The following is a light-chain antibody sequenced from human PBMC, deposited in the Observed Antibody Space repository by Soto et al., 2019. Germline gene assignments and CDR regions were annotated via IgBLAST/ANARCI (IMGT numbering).Light chain of an antibody. J-gene: IGKJ3*01. CDR3: QQYENLPFT. Sequence: DIQMTQSPSSLSASVGDRVTITCQASQDINNYLNWYQQKPGKAPKLLIYDASSLETGVPSRFSGSGSGTDFTFTIRSLQPEDIATYYCQQYENLPFTFGPGTKVDFK. CDR1: QDINNY. V-gene: IGKV1-33*01. CDR2: DAS.